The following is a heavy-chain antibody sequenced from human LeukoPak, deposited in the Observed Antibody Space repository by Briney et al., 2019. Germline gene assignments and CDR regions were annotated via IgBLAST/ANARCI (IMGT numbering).Heavy chain of an antibody. V-gene: IGHV3-7*05. CDR1: GFTFSSYW. J-gene: IGHJ4*02. CDR2: INQDGSEK. CDR3: ARGYTYSWDHYFDY. D-gene: IGHD5-18*01. Sequence: GGSLRLSCAASGFTFSSYWMSGVRQAPGKGLEWVANINQDGSEKYSVDSVKGRFTISRDNSKNSLFLQMNSLRAEDTAVYYCARGYTYSWDHYFDYWGQGTLVTVSS.